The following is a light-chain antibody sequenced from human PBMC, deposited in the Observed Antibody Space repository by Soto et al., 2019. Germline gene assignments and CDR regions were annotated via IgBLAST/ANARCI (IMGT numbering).Light chain of an antibody. Sequence: QSVLTQPPSASGTPGQRVTISCSGSSSNIGSNTVNWYQQLPGTAPKLLIYSNNQRPSGVPDRFSGSRSGTSASLAISGLQSEDEADYYCAAWDDSLNGHGVFGRGTKLTVL. CDR3: AAWDDSLNGHGV. CDR1: SSNIGSNT. J-gene: IGLJ3*02. CDR2: SNN. V-gene: IGLV1-44*01.